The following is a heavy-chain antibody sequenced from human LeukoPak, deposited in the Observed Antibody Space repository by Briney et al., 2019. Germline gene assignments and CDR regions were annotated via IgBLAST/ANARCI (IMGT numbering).Heavy chain of an antibody. CDR3: ARSQGYYYDRSGYYLGY. CDR1: GYTFTGYY. CDR2: INPNSGGT. V-gene: IGHV1-2*02. Sequence: GAPVKPSCKASGYTFTGYYMHWVRQSPGQGLEWMGWINPNSGGTNYAQKFQGRVTMTTDTSNSTAYMELSRLRLDDTAVYYCARSQGYYYDRSGYYLGYWGAGNLGTVSS. D-gene: IGHD3-22*01. J-gene: IGHJ4*02.